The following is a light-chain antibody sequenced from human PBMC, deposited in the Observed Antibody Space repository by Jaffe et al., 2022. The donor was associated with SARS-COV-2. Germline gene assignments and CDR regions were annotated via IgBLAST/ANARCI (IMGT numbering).Light chain of an antibody. CDR2: EVS. Sequence: QSGLTQPPSASGSPGQSVTISCTGTSSDVGGYNFVSWYQHHPGKAPKLIIYEVSKRPSGVPDRFSGSKSGNTASLTVSGLQAEDEADYYCSSWTGSVTVVFGGGTKLTVL. CDR3: SSWTGSVTVV. V-gene: IGLV2-8*01. J-gene: IGLJ2*01. CDR1: SSDVGGYNF.